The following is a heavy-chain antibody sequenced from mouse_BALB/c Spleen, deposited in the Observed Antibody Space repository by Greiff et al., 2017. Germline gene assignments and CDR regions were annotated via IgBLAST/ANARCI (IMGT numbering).Heavy chain of an antibody. CDR1: GYSITSDYA. V-gene: IGHV3-2*02. Sequence: EVKLMESGPGLVKPSQSLSLTCTVTGYSITSDYAWNWIRQFPGNKLEWMGYISYSGSTSYNPSLKSRISITRDTSKNQFFLQLNSVTTEDTATYYCARRAYYRYFYAMDYWGQGTSVTVSS. J-gene: IGHJ4*01. CDR3: ARRAYYRYFYAMDY. CDR2: ISYSGST. D-gene: IGHD2-14*01.